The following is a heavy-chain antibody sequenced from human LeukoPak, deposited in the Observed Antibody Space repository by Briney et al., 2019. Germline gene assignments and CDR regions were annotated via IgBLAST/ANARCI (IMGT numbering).Heavy chain of an antibody. J-gene: IGHJ1*01. Sequence: ASVKVSCKASGYTFTNYYMHWVRQAPGQGLEWMGIINPSGGSTNYAQKFQGRVTMTRDTSTSTVYMELSSLRSEDTAAYYCARDESISILWWWGQGTLVTVSS. CDR3: ARDESISILWW. CDR1: GYTFTNYY. V-gene: IGHV1-46*01. CDR2: INPSGGST. D-gene: IGHD2-21*01.